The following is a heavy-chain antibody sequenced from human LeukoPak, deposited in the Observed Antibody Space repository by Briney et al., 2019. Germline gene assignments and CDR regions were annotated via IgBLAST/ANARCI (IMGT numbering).Heavy chain of an antibody. V-gene: IGHV3-53*01. CDR2: IYSGGNT. CDR1: GFTVSSNY. D-gene: IGHD3-22*01. CDR3: ARAYYYDSSGYRSYFDY. J-gene: IGHJ4*02. Sequence: GGSLRLSCAASGFTVSSNYMSWVRQAPGKGLEWVSVIYSGGNTYYADSVKGRFTISRDNPKNTLYLQMNSLRAEDTAVYYCARAYYYDSSGYRSYFDYWGQGTLVTVSS.